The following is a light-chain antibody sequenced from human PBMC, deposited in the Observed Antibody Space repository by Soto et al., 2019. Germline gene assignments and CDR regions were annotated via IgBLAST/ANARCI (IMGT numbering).Light chain of an antibody. Sequence: QSALTQPASVSGSSGQSIAISCTGTSSDVGSYNSVSWYQQYPGKAPKLMSHDVNKRPSGISDRSSGPKSANTASLTISGLQAEDEADYYCSSFTSSTSYVFGTGTKVTVL. CDR3: SSFTSSTSYV. CDR1: SSDVGSYNS. V-gene: IGLV2-14*03. J-gene: IGLJ1*01. CDR2: DVN.